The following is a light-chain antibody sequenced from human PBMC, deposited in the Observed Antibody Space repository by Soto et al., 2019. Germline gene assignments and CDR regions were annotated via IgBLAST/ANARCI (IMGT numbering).Light chain of an antibody. CDR1: SRDVGGYNY. CDR2: EVS. V-gene: IGLV2-14*01. Sequence: QSALTQPASVSGSPGQSITISCTGTSRDVGGYNYVSWYQQHPGKAPKLMIYEVSNRPSGVSNRFSGSKSGNTASLTISGLHAADEADYYCSSYTSSSTSPYVFGTGTKLTVL. J-gene: IGLJ1*01. CDR3: SSYTSSSTSPYV.